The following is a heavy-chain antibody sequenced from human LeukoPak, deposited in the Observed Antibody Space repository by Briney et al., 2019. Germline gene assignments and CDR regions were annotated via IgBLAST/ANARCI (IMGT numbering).Heavy chain of an antibody. D-gene: IGHD1-14*01. CDR3: AKDLDGITGPFDY. J-gene: IGHJ4*02. V-gene: IGHV3-7*01. CDR2: MNPDGSVK. CDR1: GFTFANSW. Sequence: GGSLRLSCATSGFTFANSWMTWVRQAPGKGLEWVGDMNPDGSVKAYVDSVKGRFTISRDNSKNTLYLQMNSLRAEDTAVYYCAKDLDGITGPFDYWGQGTLVTVSS.